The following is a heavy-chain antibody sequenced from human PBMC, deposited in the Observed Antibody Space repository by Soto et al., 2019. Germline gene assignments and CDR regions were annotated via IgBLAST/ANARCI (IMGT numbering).Heavy chain of an antibody. Sequence: SETLSLTCTVSGGSISSYYWSWIRQPPGKGLEWIGYIHYSGNTNYNPSLKSRVTISVDTSKKQFSLKLSSVTAADTAAYYCARGLHRDYDSSGYYHYWGQGTLVTVSS. CDR1: GGSISSYY. V-gene: IGHV4-59*01. D-gene: IGHD3-22*01. CDR3: ARGLHRDYDSSGYYHY. J-gene: IGHJ4*02. CDR2: IHYSGNT.